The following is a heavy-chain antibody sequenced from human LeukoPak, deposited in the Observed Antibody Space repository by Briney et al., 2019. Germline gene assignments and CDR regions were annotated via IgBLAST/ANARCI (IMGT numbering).Heavy chain of an antibody. CDR1: GFTFSDYY. V-gene: IGHV3-11*04. Sequence: GGSLRLSCAASGFTFSDYYMSWIRQAPGKGLEWVSYISSSGSSIYYADSVKGRFTISRDNAKNSLYLQMNSLRAEDTAVYYCARVRLTTVGGYYYYYMDVWGKGTTVTVSS. CDR2: ISSSGSSI. D-gene: IGHD4-23*01. J-gene: IGHJ6*03. CDR3: ARVRLTTVGGYYYYYMDV.